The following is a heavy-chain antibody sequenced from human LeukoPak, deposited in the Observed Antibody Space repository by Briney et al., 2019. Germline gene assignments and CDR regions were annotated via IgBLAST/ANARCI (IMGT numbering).Heavy chain of an antibody. Sequence: SETLSLTCTVSGGSISSYYWSWIRQPPGRGLEWIGHIYGSGSTNYNPSLKSRVTISVDTSKNQFSLKLSSVTAADTAVYYCARRKGGGAEAFDYWGQGTLVTVSS. CDR3: ARRKGGGAEAFDY. CDR2: IYGSGST. D-gene: IGHD6-19*01. V-gene: IGHV4-59*12. CDR1: GGSISSYY. J-gene: IGHJ4*02.